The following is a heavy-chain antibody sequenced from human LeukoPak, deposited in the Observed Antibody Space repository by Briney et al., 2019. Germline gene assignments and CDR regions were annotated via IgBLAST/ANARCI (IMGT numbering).Heavy chain of an antibody. J-gene: IGHJ4*02. CDR3: ARAGRADGDYHYFDY. CDR2: VSYDGSNK. D-gene: IGHD4-17*01. Sequence: QPGGSLRLSCAPSRVIFNNFAFHWVRQAPGKGLEWVAAVSYDGSNKYYADSVRGRLTISRDNSKNTLYLQMNSLRAEDTAVYYCARAGRADGDYHYFDYWGQGTLVTVSS. CDR1: RVIFNNFA. V-gene: IGHV3-30-3*01.